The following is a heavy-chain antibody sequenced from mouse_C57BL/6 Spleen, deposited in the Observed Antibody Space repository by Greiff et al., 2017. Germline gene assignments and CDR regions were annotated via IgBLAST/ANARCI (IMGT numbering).Heavy chain of an antibody. CDR1: GFTFSSYA. D-gene: IGHD2-4*01. V-gene: IGHV5-4*01. Sequence: EVQLLESGGGLVKPGASLKLSCAASGFTFSSYAMPWVRQTPEKSLEWVATICPGGGYTDYPDNLKGRCTISGDNAKNTLYLQLSHLKSEDTAMYYCARDYDYDESMFAYWGQGTLVTVSA. CDR2: ICPGGGYT. CDR3: ARDYDYDESMFAY. J-gene: IGHJ3*01.